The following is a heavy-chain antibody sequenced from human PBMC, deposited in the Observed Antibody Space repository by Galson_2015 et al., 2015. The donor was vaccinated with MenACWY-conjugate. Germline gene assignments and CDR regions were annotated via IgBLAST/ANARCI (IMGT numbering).Heavy chain of an antibody. CDR1: GGTFSRHA. CDR3: ARAVAVAGKRSYYSYYGIDV. D-gene: IGHD6-13*01. Sequence: SVKVSCKASGGTFSRHAISWVRQAPGQGLEWMGGIIPIFGSSDYAQKFQGRVTITADESTSTVYMELSSLRPEDTGLYYCARAVAVAGKRSYYSYYGIDVWGQGTTVAVSS. V-gene: IGHV1-69*13. CDR2: IIPIFGSS. J-gene: IGHJ6*02.